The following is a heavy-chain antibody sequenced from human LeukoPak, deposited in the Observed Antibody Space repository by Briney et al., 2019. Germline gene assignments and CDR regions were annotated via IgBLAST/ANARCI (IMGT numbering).Heavy chain of an antibody. J-gene: IGHJ3*02. CDR3: ARYGDSSVYYSADAFDI. D-gene: IGHD3-22*01. CDR2: IGTSDSST. Sequence: GGSLRLSCAASGFTFSSYEMNWVRQAPGKGLEWVSYIGTSDSSTYYADSVKGRFTISRDNAKNSLYLQMNSLRAEDTAVYYCARYGDSSVYYSADAFDIWGQGTMVTVSS. CDR1: GFTFSSYE. V-gene: IGHV3-48*03.